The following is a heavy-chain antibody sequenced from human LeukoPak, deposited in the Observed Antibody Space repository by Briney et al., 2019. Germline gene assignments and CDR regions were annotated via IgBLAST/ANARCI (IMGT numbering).Heavy chain of an antibody. CDR1: GYTFTSYG. CDR2: VSAYNGNT. D-gene: IGHD2-2*01. V-gene: IGHV1-18*04. Sequence: ASVKVSCKASGYTFTSYGISWVRQAPGQGLEWMGWVSAYNGNTNYAQKLQGRVTMTTDTSTSTAYMELRSLRSDDTAVYYCARDSGYCSSTSCPEFDYWGQGTLVTVSP. J-gene: IGHJ4*02. CDR3: ARDSGYCSSTSCPEFDY.